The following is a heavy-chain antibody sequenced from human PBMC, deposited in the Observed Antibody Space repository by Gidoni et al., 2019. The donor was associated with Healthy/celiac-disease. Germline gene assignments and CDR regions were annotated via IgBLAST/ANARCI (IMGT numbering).Heavy chain of an antibody. Sequence: QVQLVESGGGVVQPGRSLRLSCAASGFTFSSYGMHWVRQAPGKGLGWVAVIWYDGSNKYYADSVKGRFTISRDNSKNTLYLQMNSLRAEDTAVYYCARDRGHFDYWGQGTLVTVSS. CDR2: IWYDGSNK. D-gene: IGHD1-26*01. CDR1: GFTFSSYG. CDR3: ARDRGHFDY. J-gene: IGHJ4*02. V-gene: IGHV3-33*01.